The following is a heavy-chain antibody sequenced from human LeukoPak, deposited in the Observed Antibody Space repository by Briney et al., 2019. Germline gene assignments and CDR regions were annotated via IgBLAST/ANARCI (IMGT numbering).Heavy chain of an antibody. V-gene: IGHV1-18*01. CDR1: GYTFTSYG. CDR2: ISAYNGNT. Sequence: ASVKVSCKASGYTFTSYGISWVRQAPGQGLEWMGWISAYNGNTNYAQKLQGRVTMTTDTSPSTAYMELRSLRSDDTAVYYCARVGRNSSSHRNGWFAPWGQGTLVTVSS. J-gene: IGHJ5*02. CDR3: ARVGRNSSSHRNGWFAP. D-gene: IGHD6-13*01.